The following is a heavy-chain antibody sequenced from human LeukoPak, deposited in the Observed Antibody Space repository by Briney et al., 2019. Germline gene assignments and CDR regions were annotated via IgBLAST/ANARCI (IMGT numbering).Heavy chain of an antibody. D-gene: IGHD2-21*01. CDR3: ARSFDPSLLWSAALRGAYYYGMDV. CDR2: IYTSGST. CDR1: GGSISSYY. J-gene: IGHJ6*02. Sequence: PSETLSLTCTVSGGSISSYYWSWIRQPAGKGLEWIGRIYTSGSTNYNPSLKSRVTMSVDTSKNQFSLKLSSVTAADTAVYYCARSFDPSLLWSAALRGAYYYGMDVWGQGTTVTVSS. V-gene: IGHV4-4*07.